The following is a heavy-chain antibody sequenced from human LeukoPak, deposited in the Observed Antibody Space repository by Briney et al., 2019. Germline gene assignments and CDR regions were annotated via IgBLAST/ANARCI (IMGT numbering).Heavy chain of an antibody. V-gene: IGHV1-46*01. CDR2: INPSGGST. D-gene: IGHD3-22*01. J-gene: IGHJ4*02. CDR1: GYTFTNYY. CDR3: ARNYDSGFDY. Sequence: ASVKVSCKASGYTFTNYYILWVRQAPGQGLEWMGFINPSGGSTSYEQKFQGRVTMTRDMSTSTVYMELSSLRSEDTAVHYCARNYDSGFDYWGQGTLVTVSS.